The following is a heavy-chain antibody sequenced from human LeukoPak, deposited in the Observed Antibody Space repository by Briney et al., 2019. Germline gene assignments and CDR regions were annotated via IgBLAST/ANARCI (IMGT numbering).Heavy chain of an antibody. CDR1: GFTFSSYG. CDR2: ISYDGSNK. Sequence: GRSLRLSCAASGFTFSSYGMHWVRQAPGKGLEWVAVISYDGSNKYYADSVKGRFTISRDNSKNTLYLQMNSLRAEDTAVYYCAKPVATYYYDSSGYYFDYWGQGTLVTVSS. CDR3: AKPVATYYYDSSGYYFDY. V-gene: IGHV3-30*18. D-gene: IGHD3-22*01. J-gene: IGHJ4*02.